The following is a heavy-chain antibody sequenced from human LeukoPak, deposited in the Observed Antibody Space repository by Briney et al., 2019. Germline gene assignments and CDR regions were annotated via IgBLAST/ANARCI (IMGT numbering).Heavy chain of an antibody. CDR1: GFTFSSYA. CDR3: AKDPRYQQLVGVDY. CDR2: ISGSGGST. J-gene: IGHJ4*02. Sequence: PGGSLRLSCAASGFTFSSYAMSWVRQALGKGLEWVSAISGSGGSTYYADSVKGRFTISRDNSKNTLYLQMNSLRAEDTAVYYCAKDPRYQQLVGVDYWGQGTLVTVSS. D-gene: IGHD6-13*01. V-gene: IGHV3-23*01.